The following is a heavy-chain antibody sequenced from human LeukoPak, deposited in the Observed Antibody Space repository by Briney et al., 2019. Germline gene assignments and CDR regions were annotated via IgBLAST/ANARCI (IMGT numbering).Heavy chain of an antibody. V-gene: IGHV4-59*12. CDR3: ARDGTLTIFGVVTFYGMDV. CDR2: IYYSGST. Sequence: SETLSLTCTVSGGSISSYYWSWIRQPPGKGLEWIGYIYYSGSTNYNPSLKSRVTISVDTSKNQFSLKLSSVTAADTAVYYCARDGTLTIFGVVTFYGMDVWGQGTTVTVSS. CDR1: GGSISSYY. J-gene: IGHJ6*02. D-gene: IGHD3-3*01.